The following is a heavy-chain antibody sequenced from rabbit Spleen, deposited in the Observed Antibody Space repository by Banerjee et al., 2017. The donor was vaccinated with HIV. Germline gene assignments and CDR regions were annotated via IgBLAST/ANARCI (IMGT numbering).Heavy chain of an antibody. CDR2: IYTGNGKT. CDR1: GFSFNVNYD. D-gene: IGHD4-2*01. CDR3: ARDSGSVPYYFDL. V-gene: IGHV1S40*01. J-gene: IGHJ4*01. Sequence: QSLEESGGDLVKPGASLTLTCTASGFSFNVNYDMCWVRQAPGKGLEWIGCIYTGNGKTYYASWAKGRFTISKTSNTVDLKMTSLTAADTATYFCARDSGSVPYYFDLWGPGTLVTVS.